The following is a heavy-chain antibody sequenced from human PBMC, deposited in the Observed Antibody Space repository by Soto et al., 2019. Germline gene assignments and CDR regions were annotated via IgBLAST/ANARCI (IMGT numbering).Heavy chain of an antibody. V-gene: IGHV3-21*01. D-gene: IGHD6-19*01. CDR3: ARDAKPRVSSGWYYAFDI. CDR2: ISSSSSYI. Sequence: GGSLRLSCAASGFTFSSYSMNWVRQAPGKGLEWVSSISSSSSYIYYADSVKGRFTISRDNAKNSLYLQMNSLRAEDTAVYYCARDAKPRVSSGWYYAFDIWGQGTMVTVSS. CDR1: GFTFSSYS. J-gene: IGHJ3*02.